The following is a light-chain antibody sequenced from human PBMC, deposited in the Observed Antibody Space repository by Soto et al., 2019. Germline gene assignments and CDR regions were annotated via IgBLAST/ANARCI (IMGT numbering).Light chain of an antibody. V-gene: IGKV3-20*01. CDR3: QQYGSSPRLT. CDR2: GAS. J-gene: IGKJ4*01. CDR1: QSVSSSY. Sequence: EVVWTQSAGSLTSSTGERATLSCGAIQSVSSSYFAGYQQKPGQAPRLLIYGASSRATGIPDRCSGSGSGTDFILTISRLEPEDFAVYYCQQYGSSPRLTFGGGTKVDIK.